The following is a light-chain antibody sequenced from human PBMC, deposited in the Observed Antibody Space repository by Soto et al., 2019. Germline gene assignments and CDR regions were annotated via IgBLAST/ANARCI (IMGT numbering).Light chain of an antibody. CDR3: HQRQSWPRT. V-gene: IGKV3-11*01. Sequence: EIVLTQSPATLSSFPGDRVTLSCRASQYINTRLAWYQHRPGQAPRLPIYPTSLRAAGIPARFSASGSGTDFTLTISDLQPEDFALYYCHQRQSWPRTFGQGTKVDIK. J-gene: IGKJ1*01. CDR1: QYINTR. CDR2: PTS.